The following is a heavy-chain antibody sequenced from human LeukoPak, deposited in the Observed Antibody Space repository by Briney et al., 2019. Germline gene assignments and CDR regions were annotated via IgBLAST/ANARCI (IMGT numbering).Heavy chain of an antibody. D-gene: IGHD6-6*01. Sequence: GGSLRLSCVASGVTLSNYAMSWARQAPGKGLEWVSGISSSGSGGNTYYADSVKGRFTISRDNSKNALYLQMNSLRAEDTAVYYCAKDQVSSAYWGQGTLVTVSS. CDR3: AKDQVSSAY. V-gene: IGHV3-23*01. CDR1: GVTLSNYA. J-gene: IGHJ4*02. CDR2: ISSSGSGGNT.